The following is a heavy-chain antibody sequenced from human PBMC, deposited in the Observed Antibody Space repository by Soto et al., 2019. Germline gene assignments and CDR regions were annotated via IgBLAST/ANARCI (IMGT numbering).Heavy chain of an antibody. D-gene: IGHD3-22*01. CDR1: GFTFSSYA. Sequence: WGSLRLSCAASGFTFSSYAMSWVRQAPGKGLEWVSAISGSGGSTYYADSVKGRFTISRDSSKNTLYLQMNSLRAEDTAVYYCAKAPDYYDSSGYYYFDYWGQGTLVTVSS. CDR3: AKAPDYYDSSGYYYFDY. CDR2: ISGSGGST. V-gene: IGHV3-23*01. J-gene: IGHJ4*02.